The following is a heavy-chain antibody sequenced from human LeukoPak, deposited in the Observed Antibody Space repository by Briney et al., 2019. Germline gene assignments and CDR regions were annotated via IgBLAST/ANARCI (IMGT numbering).Heavy chain of an antibody. V-gene: IGHV3-30*02. CDR3: ARESGYSQEGFDY. CDR2: IRYDGSNK. Sequence: PVGSLRLSCAASGFTFSRYGMHWVRQAPGKGLEWVAFIRYDGSNKYYADSVKGRFTISRDNSKNTLYLKMNSLRAEDTAVYYCARESGYSQEGFDYWGQGTLVTVSS. CDR1: GFTFSRYG. J-gene: IGHJ4*02. D-gene: IGHD5-18*01.